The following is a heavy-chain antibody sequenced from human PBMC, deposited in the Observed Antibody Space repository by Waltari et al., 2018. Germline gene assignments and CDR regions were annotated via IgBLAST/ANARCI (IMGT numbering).Heavy chain of an antibody. Sequence: QVQLVQSGAEVKRPGASVKVSGKASGSIFTDYYMHWVRQAPGQALEWMGWSNPNSGGTNYAQKFQGRVIMTRDTSIGPGYMELSSLQSDDTAIYYCASWSAPFDYWGQGTLVTVSS. D-gene: IGHD3-3*01. J-gene: IGHJ4*02. CDR2: SNPNSGGT. CDR1: GSIFTDYY. CDR3: ASWSAPFDY. V-gene: IGHV1-2*02.